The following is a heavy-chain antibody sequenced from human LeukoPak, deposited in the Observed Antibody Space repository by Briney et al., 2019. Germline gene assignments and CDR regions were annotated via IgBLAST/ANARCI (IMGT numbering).Heavy chain of an antibody. Sequence: GGSLRLSCAASGFTFSSYGMHWVRQAPGKGLEWVAFIRYDGSNKYYTDSVKGRFTISRDSAENSLFLQMNTLRAEDTAVYYCARGEDYGLDYWGQGTLVTVSS. D-gene: IGHD4/OR15-4a*01. CDR1: GFTFSSYG. CDR2: IRYDGSNK. J-gene: IGHJ4*02. V-gene: IGHV3-30*02. CDR3: ARGEDYGLDY.